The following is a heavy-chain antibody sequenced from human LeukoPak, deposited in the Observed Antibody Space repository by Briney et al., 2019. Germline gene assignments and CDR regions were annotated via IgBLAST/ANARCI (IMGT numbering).Heavy chain of an antibody. Sequence: PSETLSLTCTVSGGSIRSSYYYWGWIRQPPGKGLEWIGSIYDSGSTYYNPSLKSRVTISVDTSKNQFSLKLSSVTAADTAVFYCARHQGGDWINYYYYYGMEVWGQGTTVTVSS. CDR2: IYDSGST. D-gene: IGHD2-21*02. V-gene: IGHV4-39*01. J-gene: IGHJ6*02. CDR3: ARHQGGDWINYYYYYGMEV. CDR1: GGSIRSSYYY.